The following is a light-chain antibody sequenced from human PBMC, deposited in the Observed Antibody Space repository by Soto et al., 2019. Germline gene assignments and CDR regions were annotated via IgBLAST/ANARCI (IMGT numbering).Light chain of an antibody. Sequence: DIRMHQSPSTLSASVGDRITMTCRASQSINNWLAWYQQKPGKAPKLRIYRASSLANVAPSRFSGRGSGTEFIFSITSLQPDDYATYDCQQYSRDSAIGHGTKV. CDR3: QQYSRDSA. CDR1: QSINNW. J-gene: IGKJ1*01. V-gene: IGKV1-5*03. CDR2: RAS.